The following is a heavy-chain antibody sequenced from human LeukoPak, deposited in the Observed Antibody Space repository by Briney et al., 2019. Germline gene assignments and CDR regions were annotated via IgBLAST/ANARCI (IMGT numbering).Heavy chain of an antibody. Sequence: PGGSLRLSCAASGFTVRSNYMSWVRQAPGKGLEWVSVIYPNSDTYYADSVRGRFTISRDTSKNTMYVQLNSLRAEDTAVYYRVRHTVTGYYFDFWGQGTLVTVSS. J-gene: IGHJ4*02. D-gene: IGHD4-11*01. CDR3: VRHTVTGYYFDF. CDR1: GFTVRSNY. CDR2: IYPNSDT. V-gene: IGHV3-53*01.